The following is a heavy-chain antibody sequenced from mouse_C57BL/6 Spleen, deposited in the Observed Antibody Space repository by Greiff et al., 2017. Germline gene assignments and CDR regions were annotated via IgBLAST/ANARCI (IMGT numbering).Heavy chain of an antibody. D-gene: IGHD1-1*01. CDR2: ISGGGGNT. V-gene: IGHV5-9*01. CDR3: ARHENSYGSSWYFDV. Sequence: EVKLVESGGGLVKPGGSLQLSCAASGFTFSSYTMSWVRQTPEKRLEWVATISGGGGNTYYPDSVKGRFTISRDNAKNTLYLQMSSLRSEDTALYYCARHENSYGSSWYFDVWGTGTTVTVSS. CDR1: GFTFSSYT. J-gene: IGHJ1*03.